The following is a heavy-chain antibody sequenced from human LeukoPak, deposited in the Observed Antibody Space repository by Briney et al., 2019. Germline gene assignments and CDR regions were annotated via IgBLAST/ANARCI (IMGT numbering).Heavy chain of an antibody. CDR1: WFTFSSSA. CDR2: ISGSGGST. J-gene: IGHJ4*02. Sequence: GGALRIFFATSWFTFSSSAMNWVRPAPGEGLGWVSAISGSGGSTYYADSVKGRFTISRDNSKNTLYLQMNSLRAEDTAVYYCAKRGAYSPPYWGQGTLVTVSS. D-gene: IGHD5-18*01. CDR3: AKRGAYSPPY. V-gene: IGHV3-23*01.